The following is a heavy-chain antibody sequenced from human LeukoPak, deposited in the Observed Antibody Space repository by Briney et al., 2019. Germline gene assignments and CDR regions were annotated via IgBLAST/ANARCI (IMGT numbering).Heavy chain of an antibody. CDR2: IRTKAFGGTP. D-gene: IGHD3-10*01. CDR1: GFTFGDYA. Sequence: GGSLRLSCIVSGFTFGDYAISWVRQAPGKGLEWVGFIRTKAFGGTPEYAASVKGRFTISRDDSKSIVYLQMNSLKTEDTAVYYCASEGVYTSRAYYDFDYWGQGTLVTVSS. CDR3: ASEGVYTSRAYYDFDY. J-gene: IGHJ4*02. V-gene: IGHV3-49*04.